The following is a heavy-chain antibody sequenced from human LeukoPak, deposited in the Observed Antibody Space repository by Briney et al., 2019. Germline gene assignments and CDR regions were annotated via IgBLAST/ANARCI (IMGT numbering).Heavy chain of an antibody. V-gene: IGHV4-4*07. D-gene: IGHD6-6*01. J-gene: IGHJ6*02. Sequence: SETLSLTCTVSGGSLSNYYWSWIRQSAGKGLEWLGRVYTSGATNYNPSLKSRVTMSVDTSKNQFSLKVDSVTAADTAVYYCGRTGIGSSYYYGMDVWGQGTTVIVSS. CDR2: VYTSGAT. CDR1: GGSLSNYY. CDR3: GRTGIGSSYYYGMDV.